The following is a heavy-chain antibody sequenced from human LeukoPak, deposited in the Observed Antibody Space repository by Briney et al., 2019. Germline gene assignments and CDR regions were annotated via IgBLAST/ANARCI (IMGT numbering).Heavy chain of an antibody. CDR3: VRNFWVQQQTFDI. V-gene: IGHV4-34*01. Sequence: PSETLSLTCAVDGGSFSGYYWSWIRQPPGKGLEWIGEINHSGSTYYNPSLKSRVTISVDTSKNQFSLKLSSVTAADTAVYYCVRNFWVQQQTFDIWGQGTMVTVSS. CDR2: INHSGST. J-gene: IGHJ3*02. CDR1: GGSFSGYY. D-gene: IGHD6-13*01.